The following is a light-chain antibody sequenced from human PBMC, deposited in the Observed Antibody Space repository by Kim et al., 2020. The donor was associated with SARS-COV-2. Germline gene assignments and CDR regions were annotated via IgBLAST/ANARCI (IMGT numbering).Light chain of an antibody. J-gene: IGLJ2*01. Sequence: QSALTQPASVSGSPGQSITISCTGTNSDVGTYNYVSWYQQYPGKAPKLLLYDVIKRPSGVSNRFSGSKSANTASLTISGLQAEDEANYYCSSYTSSHFLVCGGGTQLTVL. V-gene: IGLV2-14*03. CDR2: DVI. CDR3: SSYTSSHFLV. CDR1: NSDVGTYNY.